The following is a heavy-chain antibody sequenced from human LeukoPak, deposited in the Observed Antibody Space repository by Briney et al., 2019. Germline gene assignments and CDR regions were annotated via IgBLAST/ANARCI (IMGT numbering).Heavy chain of an antibody. CDR1: GGSISSGGYS. Sequence: SETLSLTCAVSGGSISSGGYSWSWIRQPPGKGLEWIGYIYHSGSTYYNPSLKSRVTISVDRSKNQFSLKLSSVTAADTAVYYCARQGGYSGSWYGAFDIWGQGTMVTVSS. V-gene: IGHV4-30-2*01. CDR2: IYHSGST. D-gene: IGHD6-13*01. J-gene: IGHJ3*02. CDR3: ARQGGYSGSWYGAFDI.